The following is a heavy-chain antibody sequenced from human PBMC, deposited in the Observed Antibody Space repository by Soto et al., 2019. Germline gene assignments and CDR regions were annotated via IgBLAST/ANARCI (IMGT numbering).Heavy chain of an antibody. CDR2: IYSGGST. J-gene: IGHJ3*02. CDR1: GFTVSSNY. V-gene: IGHV3-53*05. Sequence: HPGGSLRLSCAASGFTVSSNYMSWVRQAPGKGLEWVSVIYSGGSTYYADSVKGRFTISRDNSKNSLYLQMNSLRTEDTALYYCAKDLLDYYDSSGATGAFDIWGQGTMVT. D-gene: IGHD3-22*01. CDR3: AKDLLDYYDSSGATGAFDI.